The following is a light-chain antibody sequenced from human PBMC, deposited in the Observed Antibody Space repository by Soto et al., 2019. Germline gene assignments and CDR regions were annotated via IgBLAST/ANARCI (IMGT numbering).Light chain of an antibody. J-gene: IGKJ2*01. CDR2: AAS. V-gene: IGKV1-8*01. Sequence: AIRMTQSPSSFSASTGDRVTITCRASQGISSYLAWYQQKPGKAPKLLIYAASTLQSGVPSRFSGSVSGTDFTLTISCLQSEDFATYYCQQYYSYPLTFGQGTKLEI. CDR1: QGISSY. CDR3: QQYYSYPLT.